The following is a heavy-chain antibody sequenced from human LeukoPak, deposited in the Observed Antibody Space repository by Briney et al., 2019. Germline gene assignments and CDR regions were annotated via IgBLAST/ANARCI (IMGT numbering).Heavy chain of an antibody. J-gene: IGHJ4*02. V-gene: IGHV4-39*07. Sequence: SGALCLTCTFSGASIGSSAYYWAWIRQPAGKGLEWIGNIQRSGSTYDKPTLKSRVTISVDTFKNQWSLKLTSATAADTAVYYCARNNDFCIRFDIDYWGQGILVTVSS. CDR3: ARNNDFCIRFDIDY. CDR2: IQRSGST. D-gene: IGHD3-3*01. CDR1: GASIGSSAYY.